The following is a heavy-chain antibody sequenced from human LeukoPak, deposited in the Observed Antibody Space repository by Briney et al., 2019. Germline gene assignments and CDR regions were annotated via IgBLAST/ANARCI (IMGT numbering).Heavy chain of an antibody. CDR3: AKDRSGTEAYDAFDI. CDR1: GFTFDDYA. D-gene: IGHD3-10*01. J-gene: IGHJ3*02. V-gene: IGHV3-9*01. CDR2: ISWNSGSI. Sequence: SLRLSCAASGFTFDDYAMHWVRQAPGKGLEWVSGISWNSGSIGYADSVKGRFTISRDNAKNSLYLQMNSLRAEDTALYYCAKDRSGTEAYDAFDIWGQGTMVTVSS.